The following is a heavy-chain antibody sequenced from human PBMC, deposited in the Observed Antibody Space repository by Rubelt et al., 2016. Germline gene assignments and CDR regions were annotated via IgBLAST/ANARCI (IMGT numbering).Heavy chain of an antibody. V-gene: IGHV3-7*01. D-gene: IGHD3-3*01. J-gene: IGHJ4*02. CDR3: ARDGV. CDR1: GFTFSSYG. Sequence: VQLVESGGGVVQPGRSLRLSCAASGFTFSSYGMHWVRQAPGKGLEWVASMKEDGSGENYVDSVKGRFTRSRDNAKNSLFLQMDRLRVEDTAVYYGARDGVWGQGTLVTVSA. CDR2: MKEDGSGE.